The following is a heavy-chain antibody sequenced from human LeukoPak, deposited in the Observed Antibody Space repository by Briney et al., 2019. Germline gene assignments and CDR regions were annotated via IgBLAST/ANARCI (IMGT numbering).Heavy chain of an antibody. V-gene: IGHV1-69*13. CDR1: GYTFTSYD. J-gene: IGHJ4*02. D-gene: IGHD6-13*01. Sequence: GASVKVSCKASGYTFTSYDINWVRQAPGQGLEWMGGIIPIFGTANYAQKFQGRVTITADESTSTAYMELSSLRSEDTAVYYCARDRYGGYSSIPFDYWGQGTLVTVSS. CDR3: ARDRYGGYSSIPFDY. CDR2: IIPIFGTA.